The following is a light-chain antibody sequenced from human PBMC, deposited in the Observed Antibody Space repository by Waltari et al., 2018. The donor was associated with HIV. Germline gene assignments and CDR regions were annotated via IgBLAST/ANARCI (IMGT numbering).Light chain of an antibody. CDR2: GAS. V-gene: IGKV3-20*01. Sequence: EIVLTQSPGALSLSPGQRATLSCRAAQTLSSNYLAWYQHKPGQAPRLLIYGASNRATGVPDRFTGSGSGTDFTLTISRLEPEDFAVYYCQQYNTSPWTFGPGTRVEIK. CDR1: QTLSSNY. CDR3: QQYNTSPWT. J-gene: IGKJ1*01.